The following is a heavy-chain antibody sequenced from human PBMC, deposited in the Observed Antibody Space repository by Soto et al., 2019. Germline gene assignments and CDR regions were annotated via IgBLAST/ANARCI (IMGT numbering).Heavy chain of an antibody. J-gene: IGHJ4*02. V-gene: IGHV1-18*01. CDR2: ISAYNGNT. CDR1: GYTFTSYG. D-gene: IGHD2-15*01. CDR3: ARDRYLGYCSGGSCYFGFY. Sequence: QVQLVQSGAEVKKPGASVKVSCKASGYTFTSYGISWVRQAPGQGLEWMGWISAYNGNTNYAQKLQGRVTMTTDTSTSTAYMELRSLRSADTAVYYCARDRYLGYCSGGSCYFGFYWGQGTLVTVSS.